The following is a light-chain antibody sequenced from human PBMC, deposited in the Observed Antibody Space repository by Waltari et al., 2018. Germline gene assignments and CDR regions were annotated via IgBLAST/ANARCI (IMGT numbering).Light chain of an antibody. CDR2: DVT. Sequence: QSALTQPASVSGSPGQSITISCTGTSNDVGGYNSNPWYQQHPGKAPKLIIYDVTKRPSGVSDRFSGSKSGNTASLTISGLQAEDEADYYCCSYARSNTYVFGTGTKVTVL. J-gene: IGLJ1*01. CDR1: SNDVGGYNS. CDR3: CSYARSNTYV. V-gene: IGLV2-14*03.